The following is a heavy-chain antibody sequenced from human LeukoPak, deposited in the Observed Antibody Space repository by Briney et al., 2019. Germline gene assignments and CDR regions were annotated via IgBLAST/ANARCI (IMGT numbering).Heavy chain of an antibody. V-gene: IGHV4-59*01. CDR2: IYYSGTT. Sequence: SETLSLTCTVSGGSISSYYWSWIRQPPGKGLEWIGYIYYSGTTNYNPSLKSRVTISVDMSKNQFSLKLSSVTAADTAVYYCSRENGAFSPFGYWGQGTLVTVPS. CDR1: GGSISSYY. CDR3: SRENGAFSPFGY. D-gene: IGHD2-8*01. J-gene: IGHJ4*02.